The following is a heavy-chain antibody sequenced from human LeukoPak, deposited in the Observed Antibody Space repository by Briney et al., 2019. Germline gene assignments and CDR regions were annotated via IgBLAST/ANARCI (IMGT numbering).Heavy chain of an antibody. CDR3: ARDSTYYYDSSGSCDY. J-gene: IGHJ4*02. V-gene: IGHV1-69*05. CDR1: GYTFTGYY. CDR2: IIPIFGTA. D-gene: IGHD3-22*01. Sequence: SVKVSCKASGYTFTGYYMHWVRQAPGQGLEWMGGIIPIFGTANYAQKFQGRVTITTDESTSTAYMELSSLRSEDTAVYYCARDSTYYYDSSGSCDYWGQGTLVTVSS.